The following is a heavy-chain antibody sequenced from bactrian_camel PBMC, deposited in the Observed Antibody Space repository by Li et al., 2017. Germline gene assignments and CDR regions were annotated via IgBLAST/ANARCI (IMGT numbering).Heavy chain of an antibody. J-gene: IGHJ6*01. CDR1: YFTYSSYC. CDR2: LDSEGVT. D-gene: IGHD4*01. Sequence: HVQLVESGGGSVRPGGSLRLACKPSYFTYSSYCLGWFRQAPGKEREGVASLDSEGVTSYSESAEGRFTISKDNADHTLYLQMNNVQPEDTAMYYCAAELLYDHYCSRVIAARFGYWGQGTQVTVS. CDR3: AAELLYDHYCSRVIAARFGY. V-gene: IGHV3S26*01.